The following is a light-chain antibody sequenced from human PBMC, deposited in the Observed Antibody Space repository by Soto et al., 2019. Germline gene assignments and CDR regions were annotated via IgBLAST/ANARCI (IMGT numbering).Light chain of an antibody. CDR1: QSIGNS. J-gene: IGKJ4*01. Sequence: TVLTQSPATLSLSPGERATLSCKASQSIGNSLGWFQQKPGQAPRLLIDDAFNRATGIPARFTGSGSGSDFTLTISRLEPEDFAVYYCQWYSGSQTFGGGTKVEIK. CDR3: QWYSGSQT. V-gene: IGKV3-11*01. CDR2: DAF.